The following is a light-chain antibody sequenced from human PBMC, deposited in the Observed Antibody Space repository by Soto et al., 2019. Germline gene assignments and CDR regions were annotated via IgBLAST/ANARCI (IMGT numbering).Light chain of an antibody. J-gene: IGLJ2*01. CDR2: DVT. V-gene: IGLV2-14*01. CDR3: SSYTSSSTEV. CDR1: SSDVGGYNY. Sequence: QSVLTQPDSVSGSPGQSITISCTGTSSDVGGYNYVSWYQQHPGKAPKLMIYDVTNRPSGVSNRFSGSKSGNTASLTISGLQAEDEADYYCSSYTSSSTEVFGGGTKLTVL.